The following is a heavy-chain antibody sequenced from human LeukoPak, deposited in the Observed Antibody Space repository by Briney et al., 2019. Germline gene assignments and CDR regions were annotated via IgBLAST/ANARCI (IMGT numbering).Heavy chain of an antibody. V-gene: IGHV1-3*01. CDR1: GYTFTSYA. CDR2: INAGNGNT. J-gene: IGHJ6*02. CDR3: ARGYCSSTSCYLLDYYGMDV. D-gene: IGHD2-2*01. Sequence: ASVKVSCKASGYTFTSYAMHWVRQAPGQRLEWMGWINAGNGNTKYSQKFQGRVTITRDTSASTAYMELSSLRSEDTAVYYRARGYCSSTSCYLLDYYGMDVWGQGTTVTVSS.